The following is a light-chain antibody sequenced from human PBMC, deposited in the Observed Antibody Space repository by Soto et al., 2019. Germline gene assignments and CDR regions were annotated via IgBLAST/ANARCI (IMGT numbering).Light chain of an antibody. V-gene: IGKV4-1*01. CDR2: WAS. J-gene: IGKJ2*01. CDR3: QQYYSTPHT. CDR1: QSVLYSSNNKNY. Sequence: DIVMTQSPDSLALSLGERATINCKSSQSVLYSSNNKNYLAWYQQKPGQPPKLLIYWASTRESGVPDRFSGSGSGTDFTLTISSLQAADVAVYYCQQYYSTPHTFGQGTKLEIK.